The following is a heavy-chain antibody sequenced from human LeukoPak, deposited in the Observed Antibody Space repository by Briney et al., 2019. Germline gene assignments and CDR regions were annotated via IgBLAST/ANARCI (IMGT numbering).Heavy chain of an antibody. CDR3: AKAPTAYGSGSSFDC. V-gene: IGHV3-23*01. D-gene: IGHD3-10*01. J-gene: IGHJ4*02. CDR1: GFTFSSYA. CDR2: VSGSGGRT. Sequence: QTGGSLRLSCAASGFTFSSYAMSWVRQAPGKGLEWVSTVSGSGGRTYYADSVKGRFTLSRDNSKSTLYLQMNCLRAEDTAVYYCAKAPTAYGSGSSFDCWGQGTLVTVSS.